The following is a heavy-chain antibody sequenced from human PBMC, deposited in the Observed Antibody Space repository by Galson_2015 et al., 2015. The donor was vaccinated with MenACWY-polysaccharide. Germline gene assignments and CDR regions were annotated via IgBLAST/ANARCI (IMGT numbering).Heavy chain of an antibody. CDR1: GASISNYY. CDR2: VYASGST. J-gene: IGHJ5*02. CDR3: AGIPSTMSSFGWFDP. Sequence: ETLSLTCTVSGASISNYYWTWIRQPAGKGLEWIGRVYASGSTNSNPSLKSRLTMSVDTSKNQFSLQLTSVTAADTATYYCAGIPSTMSSFGWFDPWGQGILVTVSS. D-gene: IGHD3-3*01. V-gene: IGHV4-4*07.